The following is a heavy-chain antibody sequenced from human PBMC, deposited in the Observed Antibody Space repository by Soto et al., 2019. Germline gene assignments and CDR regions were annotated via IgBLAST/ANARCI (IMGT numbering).Heavy chain of an antibody. CDR3: AKDRSSGWYVHNWFDP. Sequence: PGGSLILSCAASGFTFSSYAMSWVRQAPGKGLEWVSAISGSGGSTYYADSVKGRFTISRDNSKNTLYLQMNSLRAEDTAVYYCAKDRSSGWYVHNWFDPWGQGTLVTVS. V-gene: IGHV3-23*01. CDR1: GFTFSSYA. D-gene: IGHD6-19*01. J-gene: IGHJ5*02. CDR2: ISGSGGST.